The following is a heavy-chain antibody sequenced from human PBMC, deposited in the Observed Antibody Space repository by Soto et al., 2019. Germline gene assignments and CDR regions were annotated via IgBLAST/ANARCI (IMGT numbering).Heavy chain of an antibody. CDR2: IDPSDSQT. Sequence: GESLKISCKGSGYSFAGYWITWVRQKPGKGLEWMGRIDPSDSQTYYSPSFRGHVTISATKSITTVFLQWSSLRASDTAMYYCVRERSGNYGWFDPWGQGTPVTVSS. CDR3: VRERSGNYGWFDP. CDR1: GYSFAGYW. D-gene: IGHD4-17*01. V-gene: IGHV5-10-1*01. J-gene: IGHJ5*02.